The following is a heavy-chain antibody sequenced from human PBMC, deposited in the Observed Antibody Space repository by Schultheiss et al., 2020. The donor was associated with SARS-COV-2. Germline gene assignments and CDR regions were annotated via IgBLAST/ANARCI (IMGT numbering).Heavy chain of an antibody. CDR3: ARGPTDLKTYYDFWSGYYTGRYYYYGMDV. Sequence: KISCKASGGTFSSYAISWVRQAPGQGLEWMGGVIPIFGTANYAQKFQGRVTITADESTSTAYMELSSLRSEDTAVYYCARGPTDLKTYYDFWSGYYTGRYYYYGMDVWGQGTLVTVSS. CDR2: VIPIFGTA. V-gene: IGHV1-69*01. D-gene: IGHD3-3*01. J-gene: IGHJ6*02. CDR1: GGTFSSYA.